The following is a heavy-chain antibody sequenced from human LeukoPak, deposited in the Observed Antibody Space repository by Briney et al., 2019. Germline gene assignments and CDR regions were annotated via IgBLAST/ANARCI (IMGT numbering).Heavy chain of an antibody. J-gene: IGHJ3*02. D-gene: IGHD5-18*01. CDR3: ARGTERLPRSAFDI. CDR2: INGDGSSI. V-gene: IGHV3-74*03. Sequence: PGGSLRLSCAAPGLTYRNYWMHWVRQAPGKGLEWVSRINGDGSSITSVDSVKGRFTISRDNAKNTLHLQMNSLRVEDTAVYYCARGTERLPRSAFDIWGQGTLVTVSS. CDR1: GLTYRNYW.